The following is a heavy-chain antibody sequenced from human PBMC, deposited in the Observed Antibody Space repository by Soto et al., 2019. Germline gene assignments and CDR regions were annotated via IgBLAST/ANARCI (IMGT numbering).Heavy chain of an antibody. V-gene: IGHV4-59*08. J-gene: IGHJ4*02. D-gene: IGHD2-15*01. Sequence: QVQLQESGPGLVKPSETLSLTCTVSGGSISSYYWNWIRQPPGKGLEWIGYIYYSGSTNYNPSLKRRFTISVDPSKNQFSLKLSSVTAADTAVYYCARRWGSAADYWGQGTLVTVSS. CDR2: IYYSGST. CDR3: ARRWGSAADY. CDR1: GGSISSYY.